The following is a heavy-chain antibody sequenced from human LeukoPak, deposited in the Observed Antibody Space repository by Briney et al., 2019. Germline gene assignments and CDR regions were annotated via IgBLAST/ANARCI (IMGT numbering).Heavy chain of an antibody. D-gene: IGHD1-26*01. J-gene: IGHJ4*02. Sequence: PSETLSLTCTVSGYSISSGYYWGWIRQPPGKGLEWIGSIYHSGSTYYNPSLKSRVTISVDTSKNQFSLKLSSVTAADTAVYYCAREPEGLRSGSPLYFDYWGQGTLVTVSS. CDR3: AREPEGLRSGSPLYFDY. CDR1: GYSISSGYY. V-gene: IGHV4-38-2*02. CDR2: IYHSGST.